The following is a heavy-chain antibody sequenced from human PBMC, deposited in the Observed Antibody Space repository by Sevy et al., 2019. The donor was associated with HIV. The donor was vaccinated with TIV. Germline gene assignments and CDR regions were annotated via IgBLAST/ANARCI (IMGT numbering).Heavy chain of an antibody. CDR2: IRYDGSNK. D-gene: IGHD3-3*01. Sequence: GGSLRLSCAASGFTFSSYGMHWVRQAPGKGLEWVAFIRYDGSNKYYADSVKGRFTISRDNSKNTLYLQMNSLRAEDTAVYYCAKDRRKGLGDFWSGYFGRPIYGMDVWGQGTTVTVSS. V-gene: IGHV3-30*02. J-gene: IGHJ6*02. CDR1: GFTFSSYG. CDR3: AKDRRKGLGDFWSGYFGRPIYGMDV.